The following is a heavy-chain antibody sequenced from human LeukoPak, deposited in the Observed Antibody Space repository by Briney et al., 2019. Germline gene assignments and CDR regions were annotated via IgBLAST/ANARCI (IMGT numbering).Heavy chain of an antibody. CDR3: AKGPGGSYLNWFDP. D-gene: IGHD1-26*01. V-gene: IGHV3-23*01. CDR2: INGSGGST. J-gene: IGHJ5*02. CDR1: GFTFSSYA. Sequence: GGSLRLSCAASGFTFSSYAMSWVRQAPGKGLEWVSAINGSGGSTYYADSVKGRFTISRDNSKNTLYLQMNSLRAEDTAVYYCAKGPGGSYLNWFDPWGQGTLVTVSS.